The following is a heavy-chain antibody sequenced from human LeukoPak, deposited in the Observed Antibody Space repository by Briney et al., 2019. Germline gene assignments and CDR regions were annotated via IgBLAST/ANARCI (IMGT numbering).Heavy chain of an antibody. J-gene: IGHJ5*02. D-gene: IGHD3-9*01. CDR3: TTLYDILTGYYPP. Sequence: GGSLRFSCAASGFTFSNAWMSWVRQAPGKGLEWVGRIKSKTDGGTTDYAAPVKGRFTISRDDSKNALYLQMNSLKTEDTAVYYCTTLYDILTGYYPPWGQGTLVTVPS. CDR2: IKSKTDGGTT. CDR1: GFTFSNAW. V-gene: IGHV3-15*01.